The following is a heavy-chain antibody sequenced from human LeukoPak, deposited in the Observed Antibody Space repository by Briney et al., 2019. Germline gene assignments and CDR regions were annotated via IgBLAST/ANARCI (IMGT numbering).Heavy chain of an antibody. V-gene: IGHV1-2*02. CDR2: INPNSGGT. CDR3: ATLGGYIAVAGTLFDY. Sequence: ASVKVSCKASGYTFTGYYMHWVRQAPGQGLEWMGWINPNSGGTNYAQKFQGRVAMTRDTSISTAYMELSRLRSEDTAVYYCATLGGYIAVAGTLFDYWGQGTLVTVSS. J-gene: IGHJ4*02. CDR1: GYTFTGYY. D-gene: IGHD6-19*01.